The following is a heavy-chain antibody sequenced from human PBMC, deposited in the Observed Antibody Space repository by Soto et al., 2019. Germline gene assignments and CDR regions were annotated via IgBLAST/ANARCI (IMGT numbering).Heavy chain of an antibody. J-gene: IGHJ6*02. CDR1: GGSISSGGYF. Sequence: SETLSLTCTVSGGSISSGGYFWSWIRHHPGKGLEWIGFIYYSGSTYYNPSLKSRVTISVDTSKNQFSLKLSSVTAADTAVYYCAREGAAPYYYYGMDVWGQGTTVTVSS. CDR3: AREGAAPYYYYGMDV. CDR2: IYYSGST. V-gene: IGHV4-31*03. D-gene: IGHD6-6*01.